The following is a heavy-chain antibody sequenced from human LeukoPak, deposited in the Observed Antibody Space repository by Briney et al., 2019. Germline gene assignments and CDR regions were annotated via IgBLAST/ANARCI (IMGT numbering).Heavy chain of an antibody. CDR3: ARGPYDYVWGNYRYTGDAFDI. CDR1: GYTFTAYY. Sequence: ASAKVSCKASGYTFTAYYTHWVRQAPGQGLEWMGRINPDRGGTNYAQKFQGRVTMTRDKSISTAYMELTSLRSDDTAVYYCARGPYDYVWGNYRYTGDAFDIWGHGTVVTVSS. D-gene: IGHD3-16*02. CDR2: INPDRGGT. V-gene: IGHV1-2*06. J-gene: IGHJ3*02.